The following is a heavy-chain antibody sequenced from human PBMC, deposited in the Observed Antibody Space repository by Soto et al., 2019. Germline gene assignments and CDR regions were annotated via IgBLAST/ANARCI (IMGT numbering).Heavy chain of an antibody. CDR2: IYHSGST. D-gene: IGHD3-10*01. V-gene: IGHV4-30-2*01. Sequence: SETLSLTCAVSGGSISSGGYSWSWIRQPPGKGLEWIGYIYHSGSTYYNPSLKSRVTISVDRSKNQFSLKLSSVTAADTAVYYCARGGELLWFGDRVPVGWFDPWGQGTLVPVSS. J-gene: IGHJ5*02. CDR3: ARGGELLWFGDRVPVGWFDP. CDR1: GGSISSGGYS.